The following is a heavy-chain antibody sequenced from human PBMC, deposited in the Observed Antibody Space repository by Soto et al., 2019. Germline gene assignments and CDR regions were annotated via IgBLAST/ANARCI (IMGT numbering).Heavy chain of an antibody. Sequence: GASVKVSCKASGGTFSSYTISLVRQAPGQGLEWMGRIIPILGIANYAQKFQGRVTITADKSTSTAYMELSSLRSEDTAVYYCARSLRSGSYYLEGYYYYMEVWGKGTTVTVSS. V-gene: IGHV1-69*02. CDR1: GGTFSSYT. CDR2: IIPILGIA. D-gene: IGHD3-10*01. J-gene: IGHJ6*03. CDR3: ARSLRSGSYYLEGYYYYMEV.